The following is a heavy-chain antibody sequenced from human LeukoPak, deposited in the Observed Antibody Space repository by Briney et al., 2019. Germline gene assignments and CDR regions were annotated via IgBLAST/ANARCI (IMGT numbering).Heavy chain of an antibody. Sequence: PGGSLRLSCAASGFSVGSHYMNWVRQAPGKGLEWVSVIYRGDSTFYADFVNGRFTISRDKSKNTLYLQMNSLRVEDTAVYYCARDRGDDSVSGTYHNRYALDLWGQGTMVTVSS. D-gene: IGHD3-10*01. CDR3: ARDRGDDSVSGTYHNRYALDL. CDR1: GFSVGSHY. CDR2: IYRGDST. J-gene: IGHJ3*01. V-gene: IGHV3-66*01.